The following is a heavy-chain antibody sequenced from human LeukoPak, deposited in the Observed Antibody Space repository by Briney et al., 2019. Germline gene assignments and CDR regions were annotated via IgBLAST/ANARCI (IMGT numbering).Heavy chain of an antibody. D-gene: IGHD2-15*01. CDR1: GFTFSSYS. CDR3: ARRCYPSHCFDY. Sequence: GGSLRLSCAASGFTFSSYSMSWVRQAPGKGLEWVSGINWNGGSTGYADSVKGRFTISRDNAKNSLYLQMNSLRAEDTALYYCARRCYPSHCFDYWGQGTLVTVSS. J-gene: IGHJ4*02. V-gene: IGHV3-20*04. CDR2: INWNGGST.